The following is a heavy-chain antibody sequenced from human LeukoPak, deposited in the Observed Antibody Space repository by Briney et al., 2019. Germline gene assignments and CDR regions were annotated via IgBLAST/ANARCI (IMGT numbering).Heavy chain of an antibody. CDR2: ISWNSGSI. Sequence: PGGSLRLSCAASGFTFDDYAMHWVRQAPGKGLEWVSGISWNSGSIGYADSVKGRFTISRGNAKNSLYLQMNSLRAEDTALYYCAKATYYDILTGYDALDYWGQGTLVTVSS. D-gene: IGHD3-9*01. J-gene: IGHJ4*02. CDR3: AKATYYDILTGYDALDY. V-gene: IGHV3-9*01. CDR1: GFTFDDYA.